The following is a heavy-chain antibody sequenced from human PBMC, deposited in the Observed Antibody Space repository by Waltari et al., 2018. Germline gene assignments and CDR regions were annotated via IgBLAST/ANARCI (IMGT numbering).Heavy chain of an antibody. V-gene: IGHV4-61*02. CDR3: ARDRGFGELTNDY. D-gene: IGHD3-10*01. CDR1: GGSISSGSYY. Sequence: QVQLQESGPGLVKPSQTLSLTCTVSGGSISSGSYYWSWIRQPAGKGLEWIGRIYTSGSTNYNPSLKSRVTISVDTSKNQFSLKLSSVTAADTAVYYCARDRGFGELTNDYWGQGTLVIVSS. CDR2: IYTSGST. J-gene: IGHJ4*02.